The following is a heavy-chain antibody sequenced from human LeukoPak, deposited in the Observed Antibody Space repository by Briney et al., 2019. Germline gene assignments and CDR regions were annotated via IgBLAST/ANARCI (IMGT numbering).Heavy chain of an antibody. D-gene: IGHD5-12*01. CDR2: LSYSGST. CDR3: ARGGSGYYIAVFDY. J-gene: IGHJ4*02. CDR1: GGSISGTSYY. V-gene: IGHV4-39*07. Sequence: SETLSLTCTVSGGSISGTSYYWGWIRQPPGKGLEWIGSLSYSGSTYCNPSLKSRVTISVDTSKTHLSLRLSSVAAADTAVYYCARGGSGYYIAVFDYWGQGTLVTVSS.